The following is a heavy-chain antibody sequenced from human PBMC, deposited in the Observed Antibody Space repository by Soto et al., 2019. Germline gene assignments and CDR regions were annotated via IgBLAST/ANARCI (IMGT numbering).Heavy chain of an antibody. D-gene: IGHD2-15*01. CDR3: VSARWDS. J-gene: IGHJ4*02. V-gene: IGHV4-34*01. CDR2: INHRGIT. CDR1: GGSFNANY. Sequence: PSETLSLTCSVSGGSFNANYWTWVRQPPGKGLEWIGEINHRGITNYNPSLESRVTILVDTSKSQFSLRLTSVTAADTATYYCVSARWDSWGQGILVTVSS.